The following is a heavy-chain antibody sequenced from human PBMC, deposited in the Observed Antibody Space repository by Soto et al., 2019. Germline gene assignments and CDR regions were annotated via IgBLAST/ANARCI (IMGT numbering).Heavy chain of an antibody. Sequence: ASVKVSCKASGYTFTSYGISWVRQAPGQGLEWMGWISAYNGNTNYAQKLQGKITITTNTSTSTANMKLRSQRSNKTAVNYYAKTRRSGWSGDAFDIWGQGTMVTASS. CDR1: GYTFTSYG. V-gene: IGHV1-18*01. CDR3: AKTRRSGWSGDAFDI. CDR2: ISAYNGNT. J-gene: IGHJ3*02. D-gene: IGHD6-19*01.